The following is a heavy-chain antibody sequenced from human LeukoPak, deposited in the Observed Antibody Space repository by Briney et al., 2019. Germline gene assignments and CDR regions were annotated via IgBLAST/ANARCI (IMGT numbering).Heavy chain of an antibody. CDR1: GFTFSSYN. CDR2: ITGSSGYI. Sequence: GGSLRLSCAASGFTFSSYNMNWVRQAPGKGLEWFSSITGSSGYIFYEDSVKGRFTISRDNAKNSLYLQMSSLRAEDTAVYYCARAYNSLARYSGYELDFDYWGQGTLVTVSS. CDR3: ARAYNSLARYSGYELDFDY. J-gene: IGHJ4*02. V-gene: IGHV3-21*01. D-gene: IGHD5-12*01.